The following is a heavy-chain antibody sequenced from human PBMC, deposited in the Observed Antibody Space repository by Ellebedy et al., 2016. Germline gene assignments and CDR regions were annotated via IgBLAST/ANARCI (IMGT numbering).Heavy chain of an antibody. CDR2: ISGYNGNT. J-gene: IGHJ5*02. CDR3: AIRVGATGT. D-gene: IGHD1-26*01. CDR1: GYTFTNYG. V-gene: IGHV1-18*01. Sequence: ASVKVSCKASGYTFTNYGISWVRQAPGQGLEWMGWISGYNGNTNYAQKFQGRVTMTTDTSTTTVYMELRSLRSDDTAMYYCAIRVGATGTWGQGTLVTVSS.